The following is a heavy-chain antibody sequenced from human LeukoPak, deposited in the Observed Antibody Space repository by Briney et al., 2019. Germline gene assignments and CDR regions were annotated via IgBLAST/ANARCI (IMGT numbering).Heavy chain of an antibody. CDR2: IIPIFGTA. CDR1: GGTFSSYA. J-gene: IGHJ4*02. CDR3: ARAPQWRPERLDFDY. D-gene: IGHD6-19*01. Sequence: GSSVKVSCKASGGTFSSYAISWVRQAPGQGLEWMGGIIPIFGTANYAQKFQGRVTITTDESTSTAYMELSSLRSEDTAVYYCARAPQWRPERLDFDYWGQGTLVTVSS. V-gene: IGHV1-69*05.